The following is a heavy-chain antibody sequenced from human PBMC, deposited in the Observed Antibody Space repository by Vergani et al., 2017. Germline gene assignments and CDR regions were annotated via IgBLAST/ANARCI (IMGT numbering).Heavy chain of an antibody. J-gene: IGHJ6*02. Sequence: EVQLLESGGGLVQPGGSLRLSCAASGFTFSSYAMSWVRQAPGKGLEWVSAISGSGGSTYYADSVKGRFTISRDNSKNTLYLQMNSLIAEDTAVYYCAKDNRGYCTNGVCAPGPHNYYYYGMDVWGQGTTVTVSS. D-gene: IGHD2-8*01. CDR2: ISGSGGST. CDR3: AKDNRGYCTNGVCAPGPHNYYYYGMDV. V-gene: IGHV3-23*01. CDR1: GFTFSSYA.